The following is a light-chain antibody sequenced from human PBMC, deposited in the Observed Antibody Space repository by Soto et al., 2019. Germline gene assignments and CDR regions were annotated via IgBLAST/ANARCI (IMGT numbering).Light chain of an antibody. CDR3: QQYDYFPRT. CDR1: QEITTF. V-gene: IGKV1-33*01. Sequence: DIQMTQSPSSLSPSLGARASIICRAGQEITTFLSWYQQKPGKSPKLLIYDASNLETGVPSRFSGSGSGTTFIFTISSLQAEDIATYYCQQYDYFPRTFGGGTKVEIK. CDR2: DAS. J-gene: IGKJ4*01.